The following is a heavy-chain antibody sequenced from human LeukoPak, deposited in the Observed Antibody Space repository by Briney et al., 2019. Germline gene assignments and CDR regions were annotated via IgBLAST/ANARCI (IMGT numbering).Heavy chain of an antibody. Sequence: GGSLRLSCAASGFHFSGYWMTWVRQAPGKGLQWVASIKQDGSDSYHVDSVKGRFTISRDNDRNSLFLQMNNLRAGDTAVYYCAKNIAAPGRVDYQYYGMDVWGQGTTVTVSS. V-gene: IGHV3-7*01. CDR3: AKNIAAPGRVDYQYYGMDV. CDR2: IKQDGSDS. D-gene: IGHD6-25*01. J-gene: IGHJ6*02. CDR1: GFHFSGYW.